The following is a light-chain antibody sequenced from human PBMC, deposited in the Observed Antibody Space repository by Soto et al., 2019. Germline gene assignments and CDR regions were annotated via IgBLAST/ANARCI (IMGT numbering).Light chain of an antibody. CDR2: LNSDGSH. CDR1: SGHSRYA. CDR3: QTWGTGILV. Sequence: QPVLTQSPSASASLGASVKLTCTLSSGHSRYAIAWHQQQPEKGPPYLMKLNSDGSHSKGDGIPDRFSGSSSGAERYLTISSLQSEDEADYYCQTWGTGILVFGGGTKLTVL. V-gene: IGLV4-69*01. J-gene: IGLJ3*02.